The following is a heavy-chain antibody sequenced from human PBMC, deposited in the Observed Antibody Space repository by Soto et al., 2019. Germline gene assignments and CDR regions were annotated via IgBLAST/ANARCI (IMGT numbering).Heavy chain of an antibody. Sequence: SETLSLTCTVSGGSISTYYWSWIRQPPGKGLEWIGYIYYSGSTNYNPSLKSRVTISVDTSKNQFSLKLSSVTAADTAVYYCARSPVVPAAIVYYYYMDVWGKGTTVTVSS. J-gene: IGHJ6*03. CDR1: GGSISTYY. D-gene: IGHD2-2*01. CDR2: IYYSGST. CDR3: ARSPVVPAAIVYYYYMDV. V-gene: IGHV4-59*01.